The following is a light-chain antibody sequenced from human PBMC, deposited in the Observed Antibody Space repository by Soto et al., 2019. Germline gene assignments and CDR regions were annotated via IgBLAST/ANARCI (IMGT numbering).Light chain of an antibody. J-gene: IGLJ1*01. Sequence: QSVLTQPASLSGSPGQSITISCTGTSSDIGAYDYVSWFQQHPGKAPKLMIYDVNKRPSGVPDRFSGSKSGSTASLTISGLQAEDEVDYYCCSYAGSYSYAFATGTKVTVL. V-gene: IGLV2-11*01. CDR2: DVN. CDR1: SSDIGAYDY. CDR3: CSYAGSYSYA.